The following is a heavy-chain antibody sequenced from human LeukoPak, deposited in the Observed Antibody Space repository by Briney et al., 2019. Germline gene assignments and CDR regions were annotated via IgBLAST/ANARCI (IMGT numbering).Heavy chain of an antibody. D-gene: IGHD3-3*01. J-gene: IGHJ3*02. CDR2: IIPLFGTG. V-gene: IGHV1-69*05. CDR3: ARDSARWYDFWSGYTVDAFDI. CDR1: GGTFSSYA. Sequence: ASVKVSCKASGGTFSSYAINWVRQAPGQGLEWMGGIIPLFGTGNYTQKFQGRLTITTDESTRTVYMELSSLRFEDTAVYYCARDSARWYDFWSGYTVDAFDIWGQGTKVTVSS.